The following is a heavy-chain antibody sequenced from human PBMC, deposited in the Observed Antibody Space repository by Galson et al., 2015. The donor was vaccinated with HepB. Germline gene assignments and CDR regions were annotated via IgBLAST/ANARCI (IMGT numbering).Heavy chain of an antibody. CDR1: GFTFIDHY. V-gene: IGHV3-72*01. J-gene: IGHJ4*02. CDR2: ITNTPQSYTI. D-gene: IGHD5-18*01. Sequence: SLRLSCAASGFTFIDHYMDWVRQAPGKGLEWVGRITNTPQSYTITYAASVKGRFTISRDESKNELYLRMSSLRTEDTAVYYCARDARTALDCWGQGTLVTVSS. CDR3: ARDARTALDC.